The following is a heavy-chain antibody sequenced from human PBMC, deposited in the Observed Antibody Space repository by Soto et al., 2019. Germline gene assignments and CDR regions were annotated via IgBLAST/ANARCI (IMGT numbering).Heavy chain of an antibody. D-gene: IGHD2-15*01. CDR3: KRTQYFGDIYCY. V-gene: IGHV4-39*01. CDR1: GGSISSSSHY. J-gene: IGHJ4*02. Sequence: PSETLSLTCTVSGGSISSSSHYWGWIRQPPGKGLEWIGSIYYNGNTYYNPSLKSRVTISVDTSKNQFSLKLSSVTATDTAVYYCKRTQYFGDIYCYWGQGTLVTVSS. CDR2: IYYNGNT.